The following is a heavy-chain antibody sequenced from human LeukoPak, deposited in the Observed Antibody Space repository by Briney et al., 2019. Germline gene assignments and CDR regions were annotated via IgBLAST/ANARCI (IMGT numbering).Heavy chain of an antibody. Sequence: SETLSLTCTVSGGSISSYYWSWIRQPPGKGLEWIGYIYYSVSTNYNPSLKSRVTISVDTSKNQFSLKLSSVTAADTAVYYCARDSLGYFDYWGQGTLVTVSS. CDR3: ARDSLGYFDY. V-gene: IGHV4-59*01. J-gene: IGHJ4*02. CDR1: GGSISSYY. CDR2: IYYSVST.